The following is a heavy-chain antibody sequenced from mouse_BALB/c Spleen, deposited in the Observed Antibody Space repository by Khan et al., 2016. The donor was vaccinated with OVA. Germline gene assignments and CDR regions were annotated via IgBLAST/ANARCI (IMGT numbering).Heavy chain of an antibody. Sequence: EVQLQESGAELVRPGALVKLSCKASGFNIKDYYMNWVKKRPEQGLEWIGWIDPENGDTIYDPKFQGKASITADTSSNTAYLQLSSLTLEDTAVYYCARRGYGNYWFAYWGQGTLVTVSA. V-gene: IGHV14-1*02. CDR2: IDPENGDT. CDR3: ARRGYGNYWFAY. CDR1: GFNIKDYY. D-gene: IGHD2-1*01. J-gene: IGHJ3*01.